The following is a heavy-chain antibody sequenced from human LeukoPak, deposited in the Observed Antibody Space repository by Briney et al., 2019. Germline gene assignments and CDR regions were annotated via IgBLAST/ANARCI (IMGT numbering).Heavy chain of an antibody. J-gene: IGHJ4*02. CDR2: MNPNSGNT. D-gene: IGHD6-6*01. V-gene: IGHV1-8*01. CDR3: ARGVIAARLTNTH. CDR1: GYTFASYD. Sequence: ASVKVSCKASGYTFASYDINWVRQATGQGLEWMGWMNPNSGNTGYAQKFQGRVTMTRNTSISTAYMELSSLRSEDTAVYYCARGVIAARLTNTHWGQGTLVTVSS.